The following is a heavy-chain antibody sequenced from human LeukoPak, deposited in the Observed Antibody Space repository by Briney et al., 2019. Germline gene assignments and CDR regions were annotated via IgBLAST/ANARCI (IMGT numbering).Heavy chain of an antibody. J-gene: IGHJ6*02. CDR1: GFTLGDYY. D-gene: IGHD2/OR15-2a*01. Sequence: PGGSLRLSCAASGFTLGDYYVSWIRQAPGKGLEWVSYISNSRGSTTYYAGSVKGRFTNSRDSAKNSLYLQMNSLRADDTAVYYCARDFRNKGMDVWGQGTTVTVSS. CDR3: ARDFRNKGMDV. V-gene: IGHV3-11*01. CDR2: ISNSRGSTT.